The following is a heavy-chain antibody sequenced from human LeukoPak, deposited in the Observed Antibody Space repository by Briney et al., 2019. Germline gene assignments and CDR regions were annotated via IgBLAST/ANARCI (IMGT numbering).Heavy chain of an antibody. V-gene: IGHV3-73*01. CDR2: IRSKRNNYAT. CDR3: SRLEDSSPIEVALDI. J-gene: IGHJ3*02. CDR1: GFSFSVSV. D-gene: IGHD6-13*01. Sequence: GGFLKLSCAGSGFSFSVSVMQWVRQAAGKGLEWVGRIRSKRNNYATAYAASVKGRFTISRDDSKSTVYLYMDSLKTEDTALYYCSRLEDSSPIEVALDIWGQGTVVTVSS.